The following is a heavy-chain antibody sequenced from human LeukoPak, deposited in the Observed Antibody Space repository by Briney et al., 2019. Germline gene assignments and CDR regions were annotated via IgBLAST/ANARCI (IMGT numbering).Heavy chain of an antibody. D-gene: IGHD5-18*01. CDR3: AKGSYGYGLDY. V-gene: IGHV3-30*18. Sequence: GGSLRLSRAASGFTVSSYGVHWVRPAPGKGLEWVAVISYDGSNKYYADSVKGRFTISRDNSKNTAYLQMNSLRAEDTAVYYCAKGSYGYGLDYWGQGTLVTVSS. CDR1: GFTVSSYG. CDR2: ISYDGSNK. J-gene: IGHJ4*02.